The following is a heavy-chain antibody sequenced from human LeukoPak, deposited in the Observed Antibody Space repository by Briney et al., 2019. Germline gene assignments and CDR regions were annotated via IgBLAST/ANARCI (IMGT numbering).Heavy chain of an antibody. CDR2: ISGNGNT. J-gene: IGHJ4*02. V-gene: IGHV3-23*01. Sequence: PGGSLRLSCAASGFDFSNHPMSWVRQAPGKGLEWLSTISGNGNTYYADSVKGRFTTSRDNSKNMLSAQMNSLTAGDTATYYCQLATDCWGQGTLVTVSS. D-gene: IGHD6-6*01. CDR3: QLATDC. CDR1: GFDFSNHP.